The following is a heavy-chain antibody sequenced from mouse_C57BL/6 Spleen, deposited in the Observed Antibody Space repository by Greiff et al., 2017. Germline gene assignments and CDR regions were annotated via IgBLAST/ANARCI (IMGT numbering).Heavy chain of an antibody. CDR1: GYSITSGYY. Sequence: DVKLQESGPGLVKPSQSLSLTCSVTGYSITSGYYWNWIRQFPGNKLEWMGYISYDGSNNYNPSLKNRISITRDTSKNQFFLKLNSVTTEDTATYYCARGGTGTGNFDVWGTGTTVTVSS. V-gene: IGHV3-6*01. J-gene: IGHJ1*03. CDR2: ISYDGSN. CDR3: ARGGTGTGNFDV. D-gene: IGHD4-1*01.